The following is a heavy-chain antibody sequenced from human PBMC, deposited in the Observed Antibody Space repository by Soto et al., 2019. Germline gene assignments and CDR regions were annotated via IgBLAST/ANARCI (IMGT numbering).Heavy chain of an antibody. Sequence: QVQLVQSGAEVKKPGSSVKVSCKASGGIFSTYAISWLRQAPGQGREWMGGIIPIFGTPNYAQRFQGRVTITADESTRTAYMELSRLRSEDTAVYYCARDRDDYGSGNYYNRIDFWGQGTLVTVSS. CDR3: ARDRDDYGSGNYYNRIDF. D-gene: IGHD3-10*01. CDR1: GGIFSTYA. J-gene: IGHJ4*02. V-gene: IGHV1-69*01. CDR2: IIPIFGTP.